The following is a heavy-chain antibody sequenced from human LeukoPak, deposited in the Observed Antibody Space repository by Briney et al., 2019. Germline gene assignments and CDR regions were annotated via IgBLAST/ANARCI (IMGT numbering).Heavy chain of an antibody. D-gene: IGHD1-26*01. CDR2: IKQDGSEK. CDR3: ARDGRPLDY. CDR1: GFTFSSWW. Sequence: GGSLRLSCAASGFTFSSWWMSWVRQAPGKGLEWVANIKQDGSEKYYVDSVKGRLTISRDNAKNSLYLHMNSLRAEDTAVYYCARDGRPLDYWGQGILVTVSS. J-gene: IGHJ4*02. V-gene: IGHV3-7*01.